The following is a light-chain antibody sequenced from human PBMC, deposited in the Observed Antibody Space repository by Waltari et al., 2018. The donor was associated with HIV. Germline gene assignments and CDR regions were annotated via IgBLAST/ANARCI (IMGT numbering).Light chain of an antibody. CDR1: SSDVGAYNF. J-gene: IGLJ2*01. CDR2: EAA. Sequence: QSALTQPASVSGSPGQSIAISCTGTSSDVGAYNFVSWYQQHPDKAPKLLIYEAAHRPSGVSDRFSGSKSGNTASLTSSGLQAEDEADYYCASYTTTTTPHMVFGGGTRLSVL. V-gene: IGLV2-14*01. CDR3: ASYTTTTTPHMV.